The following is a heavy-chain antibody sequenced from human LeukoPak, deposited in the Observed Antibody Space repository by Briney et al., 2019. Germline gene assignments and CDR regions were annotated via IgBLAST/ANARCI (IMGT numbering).Heavy chain of an antibody. J-gene: IGHJ6*03. Sequence: GGSLRLSCAASGFAFNTYSMSWVRQAPGRGLEWVSAISGSGGSTYYADSVKGRFTISRDNSKNTLYLQMNSLRAEDTAVYYCAKGPGYSYYYYMDVWGKGTTVTISS. D-gene: IGHD5-18*01. CDR1: GFAFNTYS. CDR2: ISGSGGST. V-gene: IGHV3-23*01. CDR3: AKGPGYSYYYYMDV.